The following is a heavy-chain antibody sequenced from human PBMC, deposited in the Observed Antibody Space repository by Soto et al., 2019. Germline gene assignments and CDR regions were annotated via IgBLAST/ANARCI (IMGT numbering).Heavy chain of an antibody. Sequence: EVQLLESGGGLVQPGGSLRLSCAASGFTFSSYAMSWVRQAPGKGLEWVSAISGSGGSTYYADSVKGRFTISRDNSKNTLYRQMNSLRAEETAVYDCASEYSSSPWDDAFDIWGQGTMVTVSS. D-gene: IGHD6-6*01. J-gene: IGHJ3*02. CDR2: ISGSGGST. CDR3: ASEYSSSPWDDAFDI. V-gene: IGHV3-23*01. CDR1: GFTFSSYA.